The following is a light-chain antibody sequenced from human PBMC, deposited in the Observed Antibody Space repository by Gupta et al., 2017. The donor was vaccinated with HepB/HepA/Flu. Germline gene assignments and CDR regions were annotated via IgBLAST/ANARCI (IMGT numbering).Light chain of an antibody. J-gene: IGLJ3*02. CDR1: TSDIGPWVY. Sequence: SALTQPASVSGSTGQSLTISCSGTTSDIGPWVYVSWYQQHPGKAPTLMISDVTNRPSGFTNRFSGSKSGNTSSRTISGLQADDEADYYCSSYTNIVTLVFGGGTKFTVL. V-gene: IGLV2-14*03. CDR2: DVT. CDR3: SSYTNIVTLV.